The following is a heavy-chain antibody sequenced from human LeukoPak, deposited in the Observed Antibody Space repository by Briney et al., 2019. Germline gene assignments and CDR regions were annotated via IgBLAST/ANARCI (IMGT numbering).Heavy chain of an antibody. Sequence: TSETLSLTCAASGGSISSGGYSWSWIRQPPGKGLEWIGYIYHSGSTYYNPSLKSRVTISVDRSKNQFSLKLSSVTAADTAVYYCARAPYQLLAGSGLYYYYGMDVWGQGTTVTVSS. CDR3: ARAPYQLLAGSGLYYYYGMDV. CDR2: IYHSGST. V-gene: IGHV4-30-2*01. D-gene: IGHD2-2*01. CDR1: GGSISSGGYS. J-gene: IGHJ6*02.